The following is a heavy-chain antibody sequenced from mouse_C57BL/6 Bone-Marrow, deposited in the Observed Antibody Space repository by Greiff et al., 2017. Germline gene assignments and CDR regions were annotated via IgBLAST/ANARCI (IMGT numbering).Heavy chain of an antibody. CDR2: LYPGSGST. Sequence: QVQLQQPGAELVKPGASVKMSCKASGYTFTSYWITWVKQRPGQGLEWIGDLYPGSGSTNYNEKFKSKATLTVDTSSSTAYIQLSSLTSEDSAVYYCARSYYSRDYWGQGTTLTGYS. D-gene: IGHD2-12*01. V-gene: IGHV1-55*01. CDR3: ARSYYSRDY. CDR1: GYTFTSYW. J-gene: IGHJ2*01.